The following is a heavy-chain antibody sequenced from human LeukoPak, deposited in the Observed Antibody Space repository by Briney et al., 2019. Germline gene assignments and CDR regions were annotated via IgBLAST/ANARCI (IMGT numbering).Heavy chain of an antibody. CDR2: MNPGSGDT. J-gene: IGHJ6*03. V-gene: IGHV1-8*02. Sequence: ASVKVSCKASGYTFSSFDVNWVRHAPGQGLEWMAWMNPGSGDTGYEGKFQARLTMYRNTSITTPSMALSSLTSEDTAVYYCARSRRGYYMDVWGKGTTVIVSS. CDR1: GYTFSSFD. CDR3: ARSRRGYYMDV.